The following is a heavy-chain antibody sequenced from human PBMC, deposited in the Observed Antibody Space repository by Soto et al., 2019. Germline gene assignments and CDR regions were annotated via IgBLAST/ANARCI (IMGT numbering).Heavy chain of an antibody. D-gene: IGHD2-21*02. J-gene: IGHJ4*02. V-gene: IGHV3-23*01. Sequence: EVLLLESGGGLVQPGGSLRLSCAASGFTFSNYAMIWVRQAPGKGLEWVSAISGSGDATYYSGSVRGRFTISRDNSKNTLHLQTNSLRAEDTAVYYCAKDLTPWTRDSLTEWGQGTLVTVSS. CDR3: AKDLTPWTRDSLTE. CDR1: GFTFSNYA. CDR2: ISGSGDAT.